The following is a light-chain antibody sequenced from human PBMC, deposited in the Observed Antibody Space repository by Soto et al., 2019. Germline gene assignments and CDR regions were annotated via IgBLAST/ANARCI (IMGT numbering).Light chain of an antibody. CDR3: LQYNNWPRT. V-gene: IGKV3-15*01. CDR2: GAS. Sequence: EIVMTQSPATLSVSPGESATLSCRASQSVNSNLVWYQQKPGQAPRLLIYGASTRAAGFPATFSGSGSGTEFTLTISSLQSEDFAVYYCLQYNNWPRTFGQGTKVEF. CDR1: QSVNSN. J-gene: IGKJ1*01.